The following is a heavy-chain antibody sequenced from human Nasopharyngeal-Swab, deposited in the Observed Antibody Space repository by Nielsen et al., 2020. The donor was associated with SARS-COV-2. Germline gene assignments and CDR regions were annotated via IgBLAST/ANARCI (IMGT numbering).Heavy chain of an antibody. CDR2: ISSSGSTI. CDR1: GFTFSDYY. V-gene: IGHV3-11*04. J-gene: IGHJ5*02. Sequence: GESLKISCAASGFTFSDYYMSWIRQAPGKGLEWVSYISSSGSTIYYADSVKGRFTISRDNAKNSLYLQMNSLRAEDTAVYYCARDAPYDFWNRYNWFDPWGQGTLVTVSS. CDR3: ARDAPYDFWNRYNWFDP. D-gene: IGHD3-3*01.